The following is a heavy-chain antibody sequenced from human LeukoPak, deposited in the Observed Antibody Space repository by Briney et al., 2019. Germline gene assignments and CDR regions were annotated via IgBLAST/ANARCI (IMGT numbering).Heavy chain of an antibody. CDR2: ISSSSSYI. CDR3: ARETMVRGAVDY. Sequence: PGGSLRLSCAASGFTFSSYSMNWVRQAPGKGLEWVSSISSSSSYIYYADSVKGRFTISRDNAKNSLYLQMNSLRAEDTAVYYCARETMVRGAVDYWGQGTLVTVSS. CDR1: GFTFSSYS. D-gene: IGHD3-10*01. V-gene: IGHV3-21*01. J-gene: IGHJ4*02.